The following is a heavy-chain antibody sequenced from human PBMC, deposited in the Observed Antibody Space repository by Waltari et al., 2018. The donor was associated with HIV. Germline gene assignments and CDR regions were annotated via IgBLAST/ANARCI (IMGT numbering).Heavy chain of an antibody. V-gene: IGHV4-4*07. Sequence: QVQLQASGPGLGKPSETLSLTCAVSDASLSRSSWCWIRQSAGKGLEWIGRFYSSGSTNYDPSHKSRVNMSVDTSKNQFSLKLSSVTAADTGVYYCARDRLYSSSCYFDYWGQGTLGTGSS. CDR2: FYSSGST. CDR3: ARDRLYSSSCYFDY. D-gene: IGHD2-2*01. CDR1: DASLSRSS. J-gene: IGHJ4*02.